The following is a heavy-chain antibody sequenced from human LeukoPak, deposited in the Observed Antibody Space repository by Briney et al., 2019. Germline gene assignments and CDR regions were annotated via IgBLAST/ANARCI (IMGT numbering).Heavy chain of an antibody. D-gene: IGHD2-8*01. V-gene: IGHV3-9*01. CDR2: ISWNSGLI. Sequence: PGGSLRLSCAASGFTFDDYAMYWVRQAPGQGLEWVSGISWNSGLIDYADSVKGRFTISRANAKNSLYLQMNSLRAEDTAVYYCARDSGSEEYGTFDYWGQGTLVTVSS. CDR1: GFTFDDYA. J-gene: IGHJ4*02. CDR3: ARDSGSEEYGTFDY.